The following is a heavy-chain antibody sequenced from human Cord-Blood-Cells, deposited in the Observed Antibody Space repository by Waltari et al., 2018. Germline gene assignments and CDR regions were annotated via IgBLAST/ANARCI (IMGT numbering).Heavy chain of an antibody. Sequence: QVQLVQSGAEVKKPGASVKVPCKVSGYTLTALSMPWVRQAPGKGLEWMGGFDPEDGETIYAQKFQGRVTMTEDTSTDTAYMELSSLRSEDTAVYYCATGGAKVGWFDPWGQGTLVTVSS. CDR2: FDPEDGET. J-gene: IGHJ5*02. CDR3: ATGGAKVGWFDP. V-gene: IGHV1-24*01. CDR1: GYTLTALS. D-gene: IGHD1-26*01.